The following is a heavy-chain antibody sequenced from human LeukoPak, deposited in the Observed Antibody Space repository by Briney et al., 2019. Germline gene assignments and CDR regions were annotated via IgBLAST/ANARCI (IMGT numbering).Heavy chain of an antibody. J-gene: IGHJ3*02. CDR3: ATPHAVVVITDAFDI. CDR2: IRDDGSTR. CDR1: GFTFSRYG. V-gene: IGHV3-30*02. D-gene: IGHD3-22*01. Sequence: PGGSLRLSCAASGFTFSRYGLHWVRQAPGKGLEWVAFIRDDGSTRYYADSVKGRFTVSRDNSKNTLYLQMNSLRAEDTAVYYCATPHAVVVITDAFDIWGQGTMVTVSS.